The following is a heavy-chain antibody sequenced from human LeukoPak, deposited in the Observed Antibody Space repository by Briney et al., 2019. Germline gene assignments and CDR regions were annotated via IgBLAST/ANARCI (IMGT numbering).Heavy chain of an antibody. CDR3: ARTLYRQDIDY. CDR1: GGSFSGYY. CDR2: INHSGST. V-gene: IGHV4-34*01. D-gene: IGHD3-16*02. Sequence: PSETLSLTCAVYGGSFSGYYWSWIRQPPGKGLEWIGEINHSGSTNYNPSLKSRVTISVDTSKNQFSLKLSSVTAADTAVYYCARTLYRQDIDYWGQGTLVTVSS. J-gene: IGHJ4*02.